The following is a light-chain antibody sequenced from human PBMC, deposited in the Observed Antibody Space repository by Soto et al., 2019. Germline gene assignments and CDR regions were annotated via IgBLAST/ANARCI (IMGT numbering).Light chain of an antibody. Sequence: IRMTQSQSSFSASTGDRVTITCQASQDISKYLNWFQQKPGKAPKLLIYDASNLQTGVPSRFSGSGSGTDFTFTISSLQPDDFATYYCQQYTSYPWTFCQGSKVDIK. CDR1: QDISKY. CDR3: QQYTSYPWT. V-gene: IGKV1-33*01. CDR2: DAS. J-gene: IGKJ1*01.